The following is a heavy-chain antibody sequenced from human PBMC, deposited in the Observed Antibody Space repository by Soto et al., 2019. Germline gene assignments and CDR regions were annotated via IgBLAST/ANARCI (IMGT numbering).Heavy chain of an antibody. Sequence: ALVKVSCKASGGTFSSYAISWVRQAPGQGLEWMGGIIPIFGTANYAQKFQGRVTITADESTSTAYMELSSLRSEDTAVYYCARERVGWPLNLTNTDGFDYWGQGTLVTVSS. CDR1: GGTFSSYA. CDR2: IIPIFGTA. CDR3: ARERVGWPLNLTNTDGFDY. J-gene: IGHJ4*02. V-gene: IGHV1-69*13. D-gene: IGHD2-8*01.